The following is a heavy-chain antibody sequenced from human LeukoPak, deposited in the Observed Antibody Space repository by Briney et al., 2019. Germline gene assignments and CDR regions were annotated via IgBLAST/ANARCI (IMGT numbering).Heavy chain of an antibody. CDR1: GFTFGDYA. V-gene: IGHV3-49*03. Sequence: GGSLRLSCTASGFTFGDYAMSWFRQAPGRGLEWVGFIRSKAYGGTTEYAASVKGICTISRDDSKSIAYLQMNSLKTEDRAVYYCTRDLSLIVVVPAANFDYWGQGTLVTVSS. D-gene: IGHD2-2*01. CDR2: IRSKAYGGTT. J-gene: IGHJ4*02. CDR3: TRDLSLIVVVPAANFDY.